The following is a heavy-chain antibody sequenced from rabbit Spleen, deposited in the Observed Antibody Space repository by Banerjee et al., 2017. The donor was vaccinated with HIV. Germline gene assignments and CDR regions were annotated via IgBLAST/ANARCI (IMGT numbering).Heavy chain of an antibody. CDR2: IDPVFGST. D-gene: IGHD6-1*01. J-gene: IGHJ3*01. Sequence: QEQVVESGGGLVQPGGSLKLSCKASGFDFSSYGVSWVRQAPGKGLEWIGYIDPVFGSTYTANGVKGQSTTPRHNAQNTLYLQLKSLTAADTATYFCARVGGVGVFGYATLWGQGTLVTVS. CDR1: GFDFSSYG. V-gene: IGHV1S47*01. CDR3: ARVGGVGVFGYATL.